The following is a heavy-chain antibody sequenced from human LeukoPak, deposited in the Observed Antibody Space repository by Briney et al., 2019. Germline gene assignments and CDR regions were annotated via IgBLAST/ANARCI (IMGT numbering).Heavy chain of an antibody. D-gene: IGHD6-13*01. CDR2: IYYSGST. V-gene: IGHV4-39*01. Sequence: SETLSLTCTVSGGSISSSSYYWGWIRQPPGKGLEWIGSIYYSGSTYYNPSLKSRVTISVDTSKNQFSLKLSSVTAADTAVYYCARQWVSSWGPPWGYYYYMDVWGKGTTVTISS. CDR3: ARQWVSSWGPPWGYYYYMDV. J-gene: IGHJ6*03. CDR1: GGSISSSSYY.